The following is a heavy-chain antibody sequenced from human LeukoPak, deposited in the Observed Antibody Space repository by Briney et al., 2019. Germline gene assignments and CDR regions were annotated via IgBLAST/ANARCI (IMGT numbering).Heavy chain of an antibody. CDR2: IYYSGST. Sequence: SETLSLTCTVSGGYITSYYWSWIRQPPGKGLEWIGYIYYSGSTNYNPSLKSRVTISVDTSKNQFSLKLSSMTAADTAVYYCARVSYSSGWLPFDYWGQGTLVTVSS. CDR1: GGYITSYY. J-gene: IGHJ4*02. CDR3: ARVSYSSGWLPFDY. D-gene: IGHD6-19*01. V-gene: IGHV4-59*01.